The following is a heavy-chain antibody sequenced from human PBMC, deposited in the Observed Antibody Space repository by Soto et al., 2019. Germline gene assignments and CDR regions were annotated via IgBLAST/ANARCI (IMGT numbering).Heavy chain of an antibody. CDR2: IKQDGSEK. Sequence: ESGGGLVQPGGSLRLSCAASGFTFSSYWMSWVRQAPGKGLEWVANIKQDGSEKYYVDSVKGRFTISRDNAKNSLYLQMNSLRAEDTAVYYCARDQGGITIFGVVINNYYYGMDVWGQGTTVTVSS. CDR1: GFTFSSYW. J-gene: IGHJ6*02. D-gene: IGHD3-3*01. V-gene: IGHV3-7*01. CDR3: ARDQGGITIFGVVINNYYYGMDV.